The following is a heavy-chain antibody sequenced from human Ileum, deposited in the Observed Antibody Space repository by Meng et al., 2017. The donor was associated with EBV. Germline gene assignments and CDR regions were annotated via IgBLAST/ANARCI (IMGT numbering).Heavy chain of an antibody. J-gene: IGHJ4*02. V-gene: IGHV4-34*01. CDR1: GGSFRGNY. D-gene: IGHD3-3*01. CDR3: RNAFCSAAAGCSDY. CDR2: INESGST. Sequence: QVQLQQWVVGLLQPSETLSITCADYGGSFRGNYWSWIRQSPGKRLEWIGEINESGSTNYNPSLKSRVTILMDTSKNQFSLKLTSVTAADAAVYYCRNAFCSAAAGCSDYWGQGTLVTVSS.